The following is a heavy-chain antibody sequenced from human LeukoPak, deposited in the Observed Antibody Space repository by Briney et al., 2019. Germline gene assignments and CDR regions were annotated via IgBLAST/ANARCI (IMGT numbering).Heavy chain of an antibody. Sequence: GGSLRLSCAASGFTFSDYYMTWIRQAPGKGLEWVSAISDSGGSTYYADSVKGRFTISRDNSKNTLYLQMNSLRAEDTAVHYCAKDSSSWYFDYWGQGTLVTVSS. D-gene: IGHD6-13*01. CDR3: AKDSSSWYFDY. CDR2: ISDSGGST. J-gene: IGHJ4*02. CDR1: GFTFSDYY. V-gene: IGHV3-23*01.